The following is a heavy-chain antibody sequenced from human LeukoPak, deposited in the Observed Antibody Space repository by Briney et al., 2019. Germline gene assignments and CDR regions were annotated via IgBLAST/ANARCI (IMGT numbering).Heavy chain of an antibody. CDR1: GFTFSNYG. J-gene: IGHJ4*02. Sequence: GGSLRLSCAASGFTFSNYGLHWVRQAPGKGLEWVAVIYYDGSNKYYADSVKSRFTISRDNSKNTLSLQMNSLRAEDTAVYYCARLAAAGPYFDFWGRGTLVTVSS. V-gene: IGHV3-33*01. CDR3: ARLAAAGPYFDF. D-gene: IGHD6-13*01. CDR2: IYYDGSNK.